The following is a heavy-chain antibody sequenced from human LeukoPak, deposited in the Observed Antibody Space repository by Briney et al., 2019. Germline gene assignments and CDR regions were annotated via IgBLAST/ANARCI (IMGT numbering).Heavy chain of an antibody. D-gene: IGHD3-10*01. CDR2: IYYSGST. CDR3: ARHEYYGLEGGFDY. V-gene: IGHV4-39*01. CDR1: GGSISSSSYY. J-gene: IGHJ4*02. Sequence: KPSETLSLTCTVSGGSISSSSYYWGWIRRPPGKGLEWIGNIYYSGSTYYNPSLKSRVTISVDTSKNQFSLKLSSVTAADTAVYYYARHEYYGLEGGFDYWGQGTLVTVSS.